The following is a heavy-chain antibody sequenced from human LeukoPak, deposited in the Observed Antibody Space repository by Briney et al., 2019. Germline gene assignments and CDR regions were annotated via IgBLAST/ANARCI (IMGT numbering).Heavy chain of an antibody. CDR2: ISGSGGTT. Sequence: GGSLRLSCAASGFTFSTYAMSWVRLAPGKGLNWVSAISGSGGTTYYADSVKGRFTISRDNAKNSLYLQMNSLRAEDTAVYYCVRGAAGYWGQGTLVTVSS. D-gene: IGHD3-16*01. J-gene: IGHJ4*02. V-gene: IGHV3-23*01. CDR3: VRGAAGY. CDR1: GFTFSTYA.